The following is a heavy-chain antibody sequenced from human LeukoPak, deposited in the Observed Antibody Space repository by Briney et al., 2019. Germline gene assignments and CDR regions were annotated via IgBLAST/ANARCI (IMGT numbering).Heavy chain of an antibody. CDR1: GGSISSYY. Sequence: SETLSLTCTVSGGSISSYYWSWIRQPPGKGLEWIGYIYYSGSTNYNPSLKSRVTISVDTSKNQFSLKLSSVTAADTAVYYCARELLSAFDIWGQGTMVTVSS. D-gene: IGHD2/OR15-2a*01. CDR2: IYYSGST. CDR3: ARELLSAFDI. V-gene: IGHV4-59*01. J-gene: IGHJ3*02.